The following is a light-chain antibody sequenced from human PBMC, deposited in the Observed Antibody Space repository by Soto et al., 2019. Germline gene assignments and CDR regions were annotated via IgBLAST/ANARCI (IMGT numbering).Light chain of an antibody. J-gene: IGKJ1*01. CDR1: QSISNY. V-gene: IGKV1-39*01. Sequence: DIPMTQSPSSLSASVGDRVTITCRASQSISNYLNWYQQKPGKAPKLLIFAASSLQSGVPSRFSGSGSGTDFTLTISSLQPEDFATYYCQQSYSTPQTFGQGTRVEIK. CDR2: AAS. CDR3: QQSYSTPQT.